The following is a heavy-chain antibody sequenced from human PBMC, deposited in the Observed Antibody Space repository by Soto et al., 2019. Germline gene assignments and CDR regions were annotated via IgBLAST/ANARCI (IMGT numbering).Heavy chain of an antibody. J-gene: IGHJ3*01. V-gene: IGHV3-53*01. CDR3: ASWHEREHAYDV. Sequence: DVQLVESGGGLIQPGESLRLSCAAFGLTVSGKKYVAWVRQAPGKGLEWVSALYDVDGSFYADSVKGRFTPSSDSSKTTGYLQMNGLRPDDTAVYYCASWHEREHAYDVWGQGTTVTVSS. CDR1: GLTVSGKKY. CDR2: LYDVDGS. D-gene: IGHD1-1*01.